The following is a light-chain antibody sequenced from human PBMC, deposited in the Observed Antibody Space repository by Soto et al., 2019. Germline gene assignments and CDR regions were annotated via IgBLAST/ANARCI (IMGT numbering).Light chain of an antibody. CDR1: SSNIGNEY. Sequence: QSVLTQPPSVSAAPGQRVTISCSGSSSNIGNEYVSWYQQLPGTAPKLLIYDNTKRPLGIPDRFSGSTSGTSATLGITGLQTGDEADYYCGTWDSSLSAAVFGGGTKVTVL. J-gene: IGLJ3*02. CDR2: DNT. CDR3: GTWDSSLSAAV. V-gene: IGLV1-51*01.